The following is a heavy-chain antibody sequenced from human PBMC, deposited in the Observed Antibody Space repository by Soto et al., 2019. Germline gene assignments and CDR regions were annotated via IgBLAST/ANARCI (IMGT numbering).Heavy chain of an antibody. CDR1: GYTFTSYA. Sequence: GASVKVSCKASGYTFTSYAMHWVRQAPGQRLEWMGWINAGNGNTKYSQKFQGRVTITRDTSASTAYMELSSLRSEDTAVYYCARKLSYAFAFAIWXQGTMVTVSS. CDR3: ARKLSYAFAFAI. V-gene: IGHV1-3*01. J-gene: IGHJ3*02. CDR2: INAGNGNT. D-gene: IGHD1-26*01.